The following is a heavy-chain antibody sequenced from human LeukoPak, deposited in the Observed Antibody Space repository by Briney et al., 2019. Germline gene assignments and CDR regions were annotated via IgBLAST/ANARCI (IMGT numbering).Heavy chain of an antibody. V-gene: IGHV4-59*11. Sequence: SETLSLTCSVSGGSISTHYYNWIRQSPGKGLEWIGRISYSGSTNYNPSLQSRVTMSIDTSKNQFSLKLSSVTAADTAVYYCARGDSIVDDPIGYFDYWGQGTLVTVSS. CDR3: ARGDSIVDDPIGYFDY. CDR1: GGSISTHY. D-gene: IGHD1-26*01. CDR2: ISYSGST. J-gene: IGHJ4*02.